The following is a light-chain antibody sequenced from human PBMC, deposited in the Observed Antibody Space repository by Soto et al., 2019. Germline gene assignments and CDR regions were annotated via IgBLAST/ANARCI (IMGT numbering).Light chain of an antibody. V-gene: IGKV3D-20*02. CDR2: DAS. J-gene: IGKJ4*01. CDR3: QQRSSWPQLT. CDR1: QSVSSSS. Sequence: EIVLTQSPGTLSLSPGERATLSCRASQSVSSSSLAWYQQKLGQAPRLLIYDASNRATGIPARFSGSGSGTDFTLTISSLEPEDFAVYYCQQRSSWPQLTFGGGTKV.